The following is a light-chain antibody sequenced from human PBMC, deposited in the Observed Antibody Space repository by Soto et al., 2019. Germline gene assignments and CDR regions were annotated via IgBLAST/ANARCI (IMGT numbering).Light chain of an antibody. CDR3: SSYTSNNTLYV. Sequence: QSVLTQPASVSGSPGESITISCTETSSDGGGYNYVSWYQQHPGKAPKVMSYEVSNRPSGVSNCSSGFKSGNTAALTVSPLQAEDESAYSCSSYTSNNTLYVFATGTKVTVL. V-gene: IGLV2-14*01. CDR1: SSDGGGYNY. CDR2: EVS. J-gene: IGLJ1*01.